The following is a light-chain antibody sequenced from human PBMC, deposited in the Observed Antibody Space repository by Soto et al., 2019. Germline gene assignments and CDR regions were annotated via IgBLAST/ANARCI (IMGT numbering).Light chain of an antibody. V-gene: IGKV3-20*01. J-gene: IGKJ4*01. Sequence: EIVFTQSPGTLSLSPGERATLSCRASQSVSSSYLAWYQQKPGQAPRLLIYGASSRATGIPDRFSGSGSGTDFTLTISRLEPEDFAMFYCQQYGSSPLTFGGGTKVDIK. CDR1: QSVSSSY. CDR2: GAS. CDR3: QQYGSSPLT.